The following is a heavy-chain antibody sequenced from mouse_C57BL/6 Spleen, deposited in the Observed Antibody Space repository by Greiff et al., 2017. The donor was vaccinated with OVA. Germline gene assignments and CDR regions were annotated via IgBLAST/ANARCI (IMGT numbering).Heavy chain of an antibody. V-gene: IGHV1-52*01. CDR2: IDPSDSET. D-gene: IGHD3-1*01. CDR3: ARLGFYAMDD. J-gene: IGHJ4*01. Sequence: QVQLQQPGAELVRPGSSVKLSCKASGYTFTSYWMHWVKQRPIQGLEWIGNIDPSDSETHYNQKFKDKATLTVDKSSSTAYMQLSSLTSEDSAVYYCARLGFYAMDDWGQGTSVTVSS. CDR1: GYTFTSYW.